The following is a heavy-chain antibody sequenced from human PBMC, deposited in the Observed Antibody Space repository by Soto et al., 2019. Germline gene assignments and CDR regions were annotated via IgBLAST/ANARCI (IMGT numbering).Heavy chain of an antibody. CDR3: ARLRGWKVPDYYYYMDV. Sequence: SETLSLTCAVYGGSFSGYYWSWIRHPQGKGLEWIGEINHSGSTNYNTSHKRRVTISVDTSKNQSSLKLSSVTAADTAVYYCARLRGWKVPDYYYYMDVWGKGTTVTVSS. D-gene: IGHD3-10*01. V-gene: IGHV4-34*01. CDR1: GGSFSGYY. J-gene: IGHJ6*03. CDR2: INHSGST.